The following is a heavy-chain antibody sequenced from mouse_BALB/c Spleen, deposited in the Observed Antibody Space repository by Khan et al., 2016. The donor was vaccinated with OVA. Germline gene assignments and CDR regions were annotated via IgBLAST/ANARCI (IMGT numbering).Heavy chain of an antibody. Sequence: VQLQQSGTELARPGASVKLSCKASGYTFTSYWMQWVKQRPGQGLEWIGAIYPGDGNSRYTQKFKGKATLTADKSSSTAYMQLSSLASEDSAVYCCARGGITTGYFGYWGQGTTLTVSS. D-gene: IGHD1-1*01. CDR2: IYPGDGNS. CDR1: GYTFTSYW. V-gene: IGHV1-87*01. J-gene: IGHJ2*01. CDR3: ARGGITTGYFGY.